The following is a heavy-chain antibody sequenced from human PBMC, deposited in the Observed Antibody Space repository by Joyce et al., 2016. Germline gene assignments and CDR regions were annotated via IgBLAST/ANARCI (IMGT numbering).Heavy chain of an antibody. CDR2: ISSYNGNT. CDR1: GYIFHTYG. D-gene: IGHD1-14*01. CDR3: ARDLRTQGDYYFDY. Sequence: QVHLVQSGAEVKKPGASVKVSCKASGYIFHTYGFTWVRQAPGQGLEWMGWISSYNGNTKYAQKFQGRVTMTTDTSTSTDYMEVRSLRSDDTAVYYCARDLRTQGDYYFDYWGQGTLVTVSS. V-gene: IGHV1-18*01. J-gene: IGHJ4*02.